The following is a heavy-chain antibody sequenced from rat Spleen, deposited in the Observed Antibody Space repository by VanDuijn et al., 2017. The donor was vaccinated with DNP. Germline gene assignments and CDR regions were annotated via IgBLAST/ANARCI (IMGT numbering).Heavy chain of an antibody. CDR1: GFTFNDYW. CDR3: ARDLDFGYNYAFDY. CDR2: ITSSGGGT. J-gene: IGHJ2*01. D-gene: IGHD1-4*01. Sequence: EVQLVESGGDLVQPGRSLKLSCVASGFTFNDYWMTWIRQAPGKGLECVASITSSGGGTYYSDSVKGRFTISRDNAKSTLYLQMNSLRSEDTATYYCARDLDFGYNYAFDYWGQGVMVTVSS. V-gene: IGHV5-31*01.